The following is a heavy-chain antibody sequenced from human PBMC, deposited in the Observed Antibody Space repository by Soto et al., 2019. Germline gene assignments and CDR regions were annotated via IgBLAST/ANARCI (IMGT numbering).Heavy chain of an antibody. CDR3: ARDDIPGIAVATYGLDV. CDR1: GFTFSDYG. Sequence: GGSLRLSCAASGFTFSDYGMHWVRQAPGKGLEWVAVMWYDGSNKYYADSVKGRFTISRDNSKNTVHLQMNSLRAEDTAVYYCARDDIPGIAVATYGLDVWGQGTTVTVSS. CDR2: MWYDGSNK. J-gene: IGHJ6*02. D-gene: IGHD6-19*01. V-gene: IGHV3-33*01.